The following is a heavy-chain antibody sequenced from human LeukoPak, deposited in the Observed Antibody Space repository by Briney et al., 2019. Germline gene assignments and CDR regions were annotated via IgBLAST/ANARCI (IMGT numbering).Heavy chain of an antibody. J-gene: IGHJ6*02. CDR3: ARMPSGLTGPYYGMDV. V-gene: IGHV4-38-2*02. Sequence: PSETLSLTCTVSGYSISSGYYWGWIRQPPGKGLEWIGYIYHSGTTYYNPSLKSRVTISVDRSKNQFTLNLSSVTAADTAVYYCARMPSGLTGPYYGMDVWGQGTTVTVSS. CDR2: IYHSGTT. D-gene: IGHD3-9*01. CDR1: GYSISSGYY.